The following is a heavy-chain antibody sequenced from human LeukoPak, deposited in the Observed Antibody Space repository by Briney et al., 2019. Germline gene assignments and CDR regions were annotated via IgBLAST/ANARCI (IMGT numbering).Heavy chain of an antibody. CDR1: GFTFSSYW. J-gene: IGHJ4*02. V-gene: IGHV3-74*01. CDR3: ARDGGDSSGYYWGLGY. Sequence: GGSLRLSCAASGFTFSSYWMHWVRQAPGKGLVWVSRINSDGSSTSYADSVKGRFTTSRDNAKNTLYLQMNSLRAEDTAVYYCARDGGDSSGYYWGLGYWGQGTLVTVSS. CDR2: INSDGSST. D-gene: IGHD3-22*01.